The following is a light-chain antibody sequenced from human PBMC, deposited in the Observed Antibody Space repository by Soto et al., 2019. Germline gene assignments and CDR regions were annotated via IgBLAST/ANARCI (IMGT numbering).Light chain of an antibody. V-gene: IGLV2-14*01. CDR3: RSYTSAATYV. Sequence: QSVLTQPASVSGSPGQSITISCTGSSSDVGAYNYDSWYQQHHPGEAPKLIIYEVTHRPAGASNRFSGSKSGNTASLTISGLQTDDEADYYCRSYTSAATYVFGTGTKLTVL. J-gene: IGLJ1*01. CDR2: EVT. CDR1: SSDVGAYNY.